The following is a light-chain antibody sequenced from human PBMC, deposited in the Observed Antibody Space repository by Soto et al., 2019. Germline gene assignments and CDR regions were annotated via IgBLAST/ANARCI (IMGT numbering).Light chain of an antibody. CDR2: GAS. V-gene: IGKV3-20*01. Sequence: EIVLTQSPGTLSLSPGERATLSCRASQSVSSSYLAWYQQKPGQAPRLLIYGASSRATGIPDRFSGSGSGTDFTLTIIRLEPEDFAVYYCQQYGSSPPCWTFGQGTKVEIK. J-gene: IGKJ1*01. CDR3: QQYGSSPPCWT. CDR1: QSVSSSY.